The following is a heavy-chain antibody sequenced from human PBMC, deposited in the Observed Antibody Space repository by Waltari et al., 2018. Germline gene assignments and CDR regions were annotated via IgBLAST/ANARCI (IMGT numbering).Heavy chain of an antibody. CDR3: ARRSGHSSLYFDY. CDR2: LFYGGST. D-gene: IGHD5-18*01. CDR1: GDSIRSTSHY. Sequence: QLQLQESGPGLVRPSETLSLICTVSGDSIRSTSHYWGWIRQPPGKGLEWIGNLFYGGSTYYTPSLKNRVTISVDTSKSQFSLRLTSVTAADTAVYYCARRSGHSSLYFDYWGQGTLVTVSS. J-gene: IGHJ4*02. V-gene: IGHV4-39*01.